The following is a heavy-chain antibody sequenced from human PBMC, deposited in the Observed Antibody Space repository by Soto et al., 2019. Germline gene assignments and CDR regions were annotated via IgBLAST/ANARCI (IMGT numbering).Heavy chain of an antibody. D-gene: IGHD4-17*01. CDR1: GFTFSSYD. Sequence: EVQLVESGGGLVQPGGSLRLSCAASGFTFSSYDMHWVRQATGKGLEWVSGIGTAGDTYYPGSVKGRFTISRENAKNSLYLQMNSLRAGDTAVYYCARGGLRWSPNYYSGMDVWGQGTTVTVSS. CDR3: ARGGLRWSPNYYSGMDV. CDR2: IGTAGDT. V-gene: IGHV3-13*04. J-gene: IGHJ6*02.